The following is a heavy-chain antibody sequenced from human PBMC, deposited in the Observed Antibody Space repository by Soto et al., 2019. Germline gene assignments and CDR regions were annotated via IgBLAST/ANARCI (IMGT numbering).Heavy chain of an antibody. CDR1: GFNFNFFG. D-gene: IGHD5-12*01. CDR3: AKERRYSFDAFDI. V-gene: IGHV3-30*18. Sequence: QEQLVESGGGVDQAGRSLRLSCAASGFNFNFFGMHWVRQAPGKGLEWVAVISYDGRDKYYADSVKGRFTMSRDNSKNMVYLEMSSLRPEDTSVYYCAKERRYSFDAFDIWGHGTMVTVSS. CDR2: ISYDGRDK. J-gene: IGHJ3*02.